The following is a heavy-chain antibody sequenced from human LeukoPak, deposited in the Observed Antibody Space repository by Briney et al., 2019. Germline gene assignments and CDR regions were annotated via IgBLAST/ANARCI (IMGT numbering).Heavy chain of an antibody. CDR1: GYTFTDYY. V-gene: IGHV1-2*02. CDR2: INPKSGGT. D-gene: IGHD6-19*01. CDR3: ARASTVAGNHRPFDY. J-gene: IGHJ4*02. Sequence: ASVKVSCKASGYTFTDYYIHWVRQAPGQDFEWMGWINPKSGGTEYAQKFQGRVTMNRHTSFSTAYMELSGLRYGDTAVFYCARASTVAGNHRPFDYWGEGTLVTVSS.